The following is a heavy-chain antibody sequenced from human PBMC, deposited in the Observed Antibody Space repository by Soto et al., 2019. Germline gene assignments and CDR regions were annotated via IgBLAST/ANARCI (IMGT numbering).Heavy chain of an antibody. CDR1: GFTFSSYA. CDR2: ISYDGSNK. J-gene: IGHJ4*02. V-gene: IGHV3-30-3*01. CDR3: ARGPSSLTRFDY. D-gene: IGHD2-2*01. Sequence: GGSLRLSCAASGFTFSSYAMHWVCQAPGKGLEWVAVISYDGSNKYYADSVKGRFTISRDNSKNTLYLQMNSLRAKDTAIYYCARGPSSLTRFDYWGQGTLVTAPQ.